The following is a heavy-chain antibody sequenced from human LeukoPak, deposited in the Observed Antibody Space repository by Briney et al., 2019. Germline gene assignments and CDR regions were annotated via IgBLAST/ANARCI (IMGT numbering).Heavy chain of an antibody. CDR1: GYTFTGYY. D-gene: IGHD1-26*01. J-gene: IGHJ3*02. V-gene: IGHV1-2*04. CDR2: INPNSGGT. Sequence: ASVKVSCKASGYTFTGYYMHWVRQAPGQGLEWMGWINPNSGGTQYAQKFQGSATMTRDTSITTAYMELSRLRSDDTAVYYCARPGGGLVTAEAFDIWGQGTMVTVSS. CDR3: ARPGGGLVTAEAFDI.